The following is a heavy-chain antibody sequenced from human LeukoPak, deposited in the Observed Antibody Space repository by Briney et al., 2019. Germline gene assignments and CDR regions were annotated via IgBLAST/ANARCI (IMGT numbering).Heavy chain of an antibody. D-gene: IGHD1-7*01. J-gene: IGHJ5*02. CDR3: ARGPGELYH. CDR1: SGSINTYY. V-gene: IGHV4-4*07. Sequence: SETLSLTCTVSSGSINTYYWNWIRQPAGKGLEWIGRIYSSGSTTYTPSLKSRVIMSVDTSKNLIYLSLRSVTAADTAVYFCARGPGELYHWGQGTLVTVSS. CDR2: IYSSGST.